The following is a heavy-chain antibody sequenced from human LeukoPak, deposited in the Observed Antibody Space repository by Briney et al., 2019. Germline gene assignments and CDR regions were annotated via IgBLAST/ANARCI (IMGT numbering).Heavy chain of an antibody. CDR3: ARGRGTMVRGVRPRPNWFDP. D-gene: IGHD3-10*01. CDR2: IYTSGST. CDR1: GGSISSYY. Sequence: SETLSLTCTVSGGSISSYYWSWIRQPAGKGLEWIGRIYTSGSTNYNPSLKSRVTMSVDTSKNQFSLKLSSVTAADTAVYYCARGRGTMVRGVRPRPNWFDPWGQGTLVTVSS. J-gene: IGHJ5*02. V-gene: IGHV4-4*07.